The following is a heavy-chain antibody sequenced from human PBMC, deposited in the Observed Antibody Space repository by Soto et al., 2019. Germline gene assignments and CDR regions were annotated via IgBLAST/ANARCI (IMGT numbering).Heavy chain of an antibody. Sequence: SETLSLTCTVSGGSISSYYWSWIRQPPGKGLEWIGYIYYTGSTNYNPSLNSQVTISVDTSKNQFSLNVISVTAADTAVYYCRRSSRYSTDVWGQGTTVTVSS. J-gene: IGHJ6*02. CDR1: GGSISSYY. CDR3: RRSSRYSTDV. V-gene: IGHV4-59*08. CDR2: IYYTGST. D-gene: IGHD6-13*01.